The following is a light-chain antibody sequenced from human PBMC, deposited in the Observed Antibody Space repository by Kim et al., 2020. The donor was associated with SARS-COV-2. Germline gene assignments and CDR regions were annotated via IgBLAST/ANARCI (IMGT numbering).Light chain of an antibody. CDR2: DAS. Sequence: VSPVESVTLSCRATQSVARHLAWYQQKPGQAPRLLIYDASSGATGVPARFSGSGSETEFTLTISDLQSEDVAVYYCQQFHKWPRTFGPGTKVDIK. J-gene: IGKJ1*01. V-gene: IGKV3-15*01. CDR1: QSVARH. CDR3: QQFHKWPRT.